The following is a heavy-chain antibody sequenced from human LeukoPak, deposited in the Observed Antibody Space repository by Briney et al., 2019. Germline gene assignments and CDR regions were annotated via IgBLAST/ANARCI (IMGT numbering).Heavy chain of an antibody. CDR1: GYSFTSYW. Sequence: GETLKSSCKGSGYSFTSYWIGWVRQMPGKGLEWMGIIYPGDSATRYSPSFQGEVTISADKSISTAYLQWSSLKASDAAMYYCARHRDYGGNPFDYWGQGTLVTVSS. V-gene: IGHV5-51*01. CDR2: IYPGDSAT. CDR3: ARHRDYGGNPFDY. D-gene: IGHD4-23*01. J-gene: IGHJ4*02.